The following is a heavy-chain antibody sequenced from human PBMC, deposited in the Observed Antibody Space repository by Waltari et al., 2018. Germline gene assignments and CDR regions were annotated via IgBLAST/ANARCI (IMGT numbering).Heavy chain of an antibody. CDR2: IIPIFGTA. J-gene: IGHJ6*02. D-gene: IGHD5-12*01. V-gene: IGHV1-69*01. CDR1: GGTFRSYA. Sequence: QVQLVQSGAEVKKPGSSVKVSCKASGGTFRSYALSWVRQAPGHGLAWMGGIIPIFGTANYAQKFQGRVTITADESTSTAYMELSSLRSEDTAVYYCARDNIGPLARHYYYYYGMDVWGQGTTVTVSS. CDR3: ARDNIGPLARHYYYYYGMDV.